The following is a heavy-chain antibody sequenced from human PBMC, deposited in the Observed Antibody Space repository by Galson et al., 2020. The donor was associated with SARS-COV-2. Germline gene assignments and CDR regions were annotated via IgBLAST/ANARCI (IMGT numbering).Heavy chain of an antibody. J-gene: IGHJ6*02. V-gene: IGHV3-21*01. CDR1: GFTFSSYS. CDR2: ISSSSSYI. CDR3: ARDSVAGSSFLQNYYYYGMDV. Sequence: GGSLRLSCAASGFTFSSYSMNWVRQAPGKGLEWVSSISSSSSYIYYADSVKGRFTISRDNAKNSLYLQMNSLRAEDTAVYYCARDSVAGSSFLQNYYYYGMDVWGQGTTVTVSS. D-gene: IGHD6-19*01.